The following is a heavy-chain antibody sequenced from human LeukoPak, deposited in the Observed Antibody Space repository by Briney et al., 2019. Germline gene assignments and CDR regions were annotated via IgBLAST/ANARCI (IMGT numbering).Heavy chain of an antibody. J-gene: IGHJ3*02. D-gene: IGHD2-15*01. V-gene: IGHV1-24*01. Sequence: ASVKVSCKVSGYTLTELSMHWVRQAPGKGLEWMGGFDPEDGETIYAQKFQGRVTMTEDTSTDTAYMELSSLRSEDTAVYYCATDHEYCSGGSCYYDAFDIWGQGTMVTVSS. CDR2: FDPEDGET. CDR3: ATDHEYCSGGSCYYDAFDI. CDR1: GYTLTELS.